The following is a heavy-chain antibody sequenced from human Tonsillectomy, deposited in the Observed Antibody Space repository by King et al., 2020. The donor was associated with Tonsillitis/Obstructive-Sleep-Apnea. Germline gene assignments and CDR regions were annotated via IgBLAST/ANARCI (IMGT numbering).Heavy chain of an antibody. V-gene: IGHV3-30*18. J-gene: IGHJ6*03. CDR1: GFTFSSYG. CDR2: ISYDGSNK. Sequence: VQLVESGGGVVQPGRSLRLSCAASGFTFSSYGMHWVRQAPGKGLEWVAVISYDGSNKYYADSVKGRFTISRDNSKNTLYLQMNSLRAEDTAVYYCAKDGLGSAPSYQIYYYYMDVWGKGTTVTVSS. D-gene: IGHD1-26*01. CDR3: AKDGLGSAPSYQIYYYYMDV.